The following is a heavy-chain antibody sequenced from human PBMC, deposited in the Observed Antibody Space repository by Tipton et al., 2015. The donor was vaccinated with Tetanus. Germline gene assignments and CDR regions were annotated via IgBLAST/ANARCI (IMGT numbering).Heavy chain of an antibody. V-gene: IGHV3-30-3*01. J-gene: IGHJ4*02. D-gene: IGHD5-18*01. CDR1: GFTFSSFA. Sequence: SLRLSCAASGFTFSSFAMHWVRQAPGKGLEWVALISYDGSNKYYADSVKDRFTITRDNSKNTLYLQMDSLRPEDTAVYYCAKDRTQQLIHFFDSWGQGTLVTVSS. CDR2: ISYDGSNK. CDR3: AKDRTQQLIHFFDS.